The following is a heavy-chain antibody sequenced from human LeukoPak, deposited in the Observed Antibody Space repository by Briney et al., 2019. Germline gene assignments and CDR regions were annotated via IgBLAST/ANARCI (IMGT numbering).Heavy chain of an antibody. D-gene: IGHD3-10*01. CDR1: GGPLSSYA. CDR3: ARGGPHGSGCLLGFDF. J-gene: IGHJ4*02. Sequence: ASVKVSCKASGGPLSSYAINWVRQAPGQGLEWMGGIIPAYGTTNFAQRFLGRVTITAGKSTSTVHMELNSLRSTDTALYFCARGGPHGSGCLLGFDFWGQGTLVTVSS. CDR2: IIPAYGTT. V-gene: IGHV1-69*06.